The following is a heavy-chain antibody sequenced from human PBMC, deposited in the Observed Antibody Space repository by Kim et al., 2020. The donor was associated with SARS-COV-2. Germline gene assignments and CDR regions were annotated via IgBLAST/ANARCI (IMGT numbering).Heavy chain of an antibody. Sequence: YSPSFQGHVTISADKSISTAYLQWSSLKASDTAMYYCARIKGEQQLPPTWGQGTLVTVSS. D-gene: IGHD6-13*01. CDR3: ARIKGEQQLPPT. J-gene: IGHJ5*02. V-gene: IGHV5-10-1*01.